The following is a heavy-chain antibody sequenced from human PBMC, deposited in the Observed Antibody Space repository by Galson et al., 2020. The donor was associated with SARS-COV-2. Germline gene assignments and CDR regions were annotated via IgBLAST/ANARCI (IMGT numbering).Heavy chain of an antibody. CDR1: GFRLSTYA. V-gene: IGHV3-33*01. J-gene: IGHJ4*02. D-gene: IGHD6-19*01. Sequence: GGSLRLSCAASGFRLSTYAMHWVRQAPGKGLEWVAVIWSDGNHKYYGDSVQGRFTISRDNSKNTVNLQMNSLRADDTAVYYCASSIIVAGGIDYWGQGTLVTVSS. CDR2: IWSDGNHK. CDR3: ASSIIVAGGIDY.